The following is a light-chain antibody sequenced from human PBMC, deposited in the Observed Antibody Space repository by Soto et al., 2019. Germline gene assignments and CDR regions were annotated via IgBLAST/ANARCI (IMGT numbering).Light chain of an antibody. CDR2: GAS. CDR1: PGINKF. Sequence: IQLTQSASSLSASVGYRVTITCRASPGINKFLAWYQQRPGKAPQLLVYGASTLQSGVPSRFSGSGSGTDFTLTISSLQPEDFATYYCQQLTNFRFTFGQGTKLDIK. J-gene: IGKJ2*01. V-gene: IGKV1-9*01. CDR3: QQLTNFRFT.